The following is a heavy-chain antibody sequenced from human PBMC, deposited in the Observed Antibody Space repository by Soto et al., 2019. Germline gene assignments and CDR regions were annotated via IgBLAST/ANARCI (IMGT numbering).Heavy chain of an antibody. CDR1: GDSISSSSYY. J-gene: IGHJ4*02. CDR3: ARHFGGYSYGYVFDS. CDR2: SLYTGST. V-gene: IGHV4-39*01. D-gene: IGHD5-18*01. Sequence: QLHLQESGPGLVKPSETLSLMCTVSGDSISSSSYYWGWVRQPPGKGLEWIGSSLYTGSTFYNPSLYSRVTISVDTSNNQFSLKMSSVTAADTAVYYCARHFGGYSYGYVFDSWGQGALVTVSS.